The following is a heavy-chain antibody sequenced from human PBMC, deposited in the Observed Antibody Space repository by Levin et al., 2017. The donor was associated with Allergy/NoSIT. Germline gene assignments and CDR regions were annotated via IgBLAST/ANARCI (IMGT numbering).Heavy chain of an antibody. Sequence: GESLKISCATSGFTFTKAWMSWVRQAPGKGLEWVGRIKSYTDGGTTDYAAPVKGRFTISRDVSRNTLYLQMSSLRTEDTGLYFCATHKGYSYLYGLDYWGQGTLVTVSS. CDR2: IKSYTDGGTT. CDR3: ATHKGYSYLYGLDY. V-gene: IGHV3-15*01. J-gene: IGHJ4*02. CDR1: GFTFTKAW. D-gene: IGHD5-18*01.